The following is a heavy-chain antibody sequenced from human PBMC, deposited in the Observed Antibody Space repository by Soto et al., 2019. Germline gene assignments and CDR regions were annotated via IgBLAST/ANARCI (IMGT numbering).Heavy chain of an antibody. CDR2: ISYDGSNK. CDR1: GFTFSSYA. CDR3: ARDFSSGWFEDYYFDY. D-gene: IGHD6-19*01. V-gene: IGHV3-30-3*01. J-gene: IGHJ4*02. Sequence: QVQLVESGGGVVQPGRSLRLSCAASGFTFSSYAMHWVRQAPGKGLEWVAVISYDGSNKYYADSVKGRFTISRDNSKNTLYLQMNSLRAEDTAVYYCARDFSSGWFEDYYFDYWGQGTLVTVSS.